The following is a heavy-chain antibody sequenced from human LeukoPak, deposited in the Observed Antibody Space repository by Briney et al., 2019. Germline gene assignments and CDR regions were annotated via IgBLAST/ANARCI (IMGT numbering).Heavy chain of an antibody. Sequence: PGGSLRLSCAASGFTVSSYSMSWVRQAPEMGLEWVSVLYSGGTTYYADSVKGRFTISRDNSKNTLYLQMNSLRAEDTAVYYCANLYYDSSGYQPYYFDYWGQGTLVTVSS. J-gene: IGHJ4*02. CDR2: LYSGGTT. V-gene: IGHV3-53*01. CDR3: ANLYYDSSGYQPYYFDY. CDR1: GFTVSSYS. D-gene: IGHD3-22*01.